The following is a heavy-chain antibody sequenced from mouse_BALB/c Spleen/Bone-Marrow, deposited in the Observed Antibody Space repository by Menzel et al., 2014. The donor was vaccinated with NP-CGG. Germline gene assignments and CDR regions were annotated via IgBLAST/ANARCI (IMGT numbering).Heavy chain of an antibody. CDR2: IRNKANGYTT. Sequence: EVHLVESGGGLVQPGGSLRLSCATSGFTFTDYYMNWVRQPPGKALEWLGFIRNKANGYTTEYSASVKSRFTISRDNSQNILYLQMNTLRADDSATYCCARDKGRVFFDYWGQGTTLTVSS. CDR3: ARDKGRVFFDY. V-gene: IGHV7-3*02. J-gene: IGHJ2*01. CDR1: GFTFTDYY.